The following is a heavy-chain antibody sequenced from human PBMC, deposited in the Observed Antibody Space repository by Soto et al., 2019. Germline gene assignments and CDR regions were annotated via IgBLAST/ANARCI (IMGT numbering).Heavy chain of an antibody. CDR3: ARDKIPGLFDY. CDR2: NYYSGIT. CDR1: GGSISSGGYY. J-gene: IGHJ4*02. V-gene: IGHV4-31*03. Sequence: PSETLSLTCTVSGGSISSGGYYWTWIRQHPGKGLEWIGYNYYSGITYYNPSLKSRVGISLDTSKNQFSLKLSSVTAADTAVYYCARDKIPGLFDYWGQGTLVTVSS. D-gene: IGHD2-21*01.